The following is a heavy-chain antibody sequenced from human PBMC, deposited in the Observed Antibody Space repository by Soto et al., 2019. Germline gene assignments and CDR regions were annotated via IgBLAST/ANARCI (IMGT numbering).Heavy chain of an antibody. CDR1: GGSISSGDYY. CDR2: IYYSGNT. D-gene: IGHD3-10*01. CDR3: AREVRGMVRGIITNYYYYMDV. Sequence: QVQLQESGPGLVKPSQTLSLTCTVSGGSISSGDYYWSWIRQHPGKGLEWFGYIYYSGNTYYNPSLKSRVIISVDTSKNQFSLKLSSVTAADTAVYYCAREVRGMVRGIITNYYYYMDVWGKGTTVTVSS. V-gene: IGHV4-31*03. J-gene: IGHJ6*03.